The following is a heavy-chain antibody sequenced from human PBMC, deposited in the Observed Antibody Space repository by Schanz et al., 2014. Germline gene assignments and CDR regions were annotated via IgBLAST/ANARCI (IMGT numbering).Heavy chain of an antibody. V-gene: IGHV4-59*12. D-gene: IGHD5-18*01. J-gene: IGHJ4*02. Sequence: QVQLQESGPGLMRPSETLSLTCTVAGASTRGYYWTWIRRTPQHGLQWIGYVYYSGSTSYNPSLESGFSISLDTSKNQFFLRLNSVTAADTAVYYCARSVGMVRRYFDSWGQGNLVTVSS. CDR3: ARSVGMVRRYFDS. CDR1: GASTRGYY. CDR2: VYYSGST.